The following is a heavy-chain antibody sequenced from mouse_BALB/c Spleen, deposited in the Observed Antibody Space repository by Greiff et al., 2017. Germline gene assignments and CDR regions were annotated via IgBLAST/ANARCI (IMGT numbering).Heavy chain of an antibody. CDR1: GFTFSSFG. D-gene: IGHD2-4*01. CDR3: ARGENDYGWFAY. J-gene: IGHJ3*01. CDR2: ISSGSSTI. Sequence: EVMLVESGGGLVQPGGSRKLSCAASGFTFSSFGMHWVRQAPEKGLEWVAYISSGSSTIYYADTVKGRFTISRDNPKNTLFLQMTSLRSEDTAMYYCARGENDYGWFAYWGQGTLVTVSA. V-gene: IGHV5-17*02.